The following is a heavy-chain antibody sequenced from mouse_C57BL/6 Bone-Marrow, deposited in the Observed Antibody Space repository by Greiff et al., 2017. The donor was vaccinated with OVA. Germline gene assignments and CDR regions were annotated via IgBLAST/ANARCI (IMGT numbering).Heavy chain of an antibody. V-gene: IGHV14-4*01. CDR2: IDPENGDT. D-gene: IGHD2-1*01. CDR1: GFNITDDY. CDR3: TTCGNYVWYYAMDY. J-gene: IGHJ4*01. Sequence: VQLKQSGAELVRPGASVKLSCTASGFNITDDYMHWVKQRPEQGLEWIGWIDPENGDTEYASKFPGKATITADTSSNTAYLQLSSLTSEYTAVYYCTTCGNYVWYYAMDYWGQGTSVTVSS.